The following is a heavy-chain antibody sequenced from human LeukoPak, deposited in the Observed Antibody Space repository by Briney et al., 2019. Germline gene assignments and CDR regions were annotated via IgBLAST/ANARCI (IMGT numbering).Heavy chain of an antibody. CDR1: GGSISNNNW. CDR3: ARTYGDYPFDY. J-gene: IGHJ4*02. D-gene: IGHD4-17*01. V-gene: IGHV4-4*02. Sequence: PWGTLSLTCAVSGGSISNNNWSSWRREPPGRVQEWTGEIYHSGRNNYNPSLKSRVTISVDKSKNQFSLKMSCATAADTAVYYCARTYGDYPFDYWGQGTLVTVSS. CDR2: IYHSGRN.